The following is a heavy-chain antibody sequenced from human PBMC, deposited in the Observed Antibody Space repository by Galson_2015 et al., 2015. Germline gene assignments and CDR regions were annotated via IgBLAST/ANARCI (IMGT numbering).Heavy chain of an antibody. V-gene: IGHV1-46*01. J-gene: IGHJ4*02. CDR2: VNPGGGNT. Sequence: SVKVSCKAFGYSFSNYYIHWVRQAPGQGLEWMGIVNPGGGNTRSSQKFQDRLTMTRDKSTSTVYLELSSLRPEDTAVYYCARSREDYSYGRSEGPEYWGQGTLVTVSS. CDR3: ARSREDYSYGRSEGPEY. D-gene: IGHD5-18*01. CDR1: GYSFSNYY.